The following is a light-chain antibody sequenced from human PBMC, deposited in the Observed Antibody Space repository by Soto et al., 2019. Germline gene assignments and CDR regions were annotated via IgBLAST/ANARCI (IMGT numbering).Light chain of an antibody. V-gene: IGKV3-15*01. CDR3: QQYNNWPLIT. J-gene: IGKJ5*01. CDR2: GAS. CDR1: ESVSSGY. Sequence: EIVLTQSPGTLSLSPGERATLACRSSESVSSGYLAWYQQKPGQSPRLLIYGASTRATGIPARFSVSGSGTEFTLTISSLQSEDFAVYYCQQYNNWPLITFGQGTRLEI.